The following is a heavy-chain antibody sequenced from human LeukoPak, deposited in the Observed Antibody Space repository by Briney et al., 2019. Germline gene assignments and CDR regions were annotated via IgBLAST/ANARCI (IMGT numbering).Heavy chain of an antibody. D-gene: IGHD6-13*01. J-gene: IGHJ4*02. V-gene: IGHV3-21*01. CDR2: ISSSSSHI. Sequence: GGSLRLSCAASGFTFSSHSMNWVRQAPGKGLEWVSSISSSSSHIYYADSVKGRFTISRDNAKNSLYLQMNSLRAEDTAVYYCARVHAAASDYWGQGTLVTVSS. CDR1: GFTFSSHS. CDR3: ARVHAAASDY.